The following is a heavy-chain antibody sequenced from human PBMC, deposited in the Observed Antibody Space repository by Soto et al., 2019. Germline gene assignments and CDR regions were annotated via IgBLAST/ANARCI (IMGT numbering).Heavy chain of an antibody. CDR2: IWYDGSNK. Sequence: QVQLVESGGGVVQPGRSLRLSCAASGFTFSSYGMHWVRQAPGKGLEWVAVIWYDGSNKYYADSVKGRFTISRDNSKNTLYLQMNSLRAEDTAVYYCARDGGVDYYYYGMDVWGQGTTVTVSS. J-gene: IGHJ6*02. V-gene: IGHV3-33*01. CDR3: ARDGGVDYYYYGMDV. CDR1: GFTFSSYG. D-gene: IGHD3-16*01.